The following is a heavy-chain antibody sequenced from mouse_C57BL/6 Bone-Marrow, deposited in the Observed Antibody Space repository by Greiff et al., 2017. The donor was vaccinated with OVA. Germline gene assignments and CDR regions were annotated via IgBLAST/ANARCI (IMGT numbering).Heavy chain of an antibody. V-gene: IGHV3-6*01. J-gene: IGHJ1*03. CDR2: ISYDGSN. D-gene: IGHD1-1*01. CDR1: GYSITSGYY. CDR3: ARDYGSSYYWYFDV. Sequence: VQLQQSGPGLVKPSQSLSLTCSVTGYSITSGYYWNWIRQFPGNKLEWMGYISYDGSNNYNPSLKNRISITRDTSKNQFFLKLNSVTTEDTATYYCARDYGSSYYWYFDVWGTGTTVTVSS.